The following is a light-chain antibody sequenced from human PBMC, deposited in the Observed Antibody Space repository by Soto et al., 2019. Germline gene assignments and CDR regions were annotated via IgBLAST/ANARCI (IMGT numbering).Light chain of an antibody. CDR3: SSYTSSSTRV. CDR2: DVS. Sequence: QSALTQPASVSGSPGQSITISCTGTSSDVGGYNYVSWYQQHPGKAPKLMIYDVSNRPSGVSNRFSGSKSGNTASLTISGRQAEVEADYYCSSYTSSSTRVFGGGTKLTVL. J-gene: IGLJ3*02. CDR1: SSDVGGYNY. V-gene: IGLV2-14*01.